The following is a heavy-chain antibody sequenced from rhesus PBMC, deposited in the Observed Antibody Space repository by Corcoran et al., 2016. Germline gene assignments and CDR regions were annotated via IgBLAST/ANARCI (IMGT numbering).Heavy chain of an antibody. D-gene: IGHD7-45*01. CDR2: ISGGSGST. CDR1: GYSIHSGFY. Sequence: QVQLQESGPGLVKPSETLSLTCAVSGYSIHSGFYWVWIRQPPGKGLEYIASISGGSGSTNYNPSLKSRVTISKDMSKNQFSLKLTSVTAADTAVYYCARHGLTGGFDYWGQGVLVTVSS. J-gene: IGHJ4*01. CDR3: ARHGLTGGFDY. V-gene: IGHV4-99*01.